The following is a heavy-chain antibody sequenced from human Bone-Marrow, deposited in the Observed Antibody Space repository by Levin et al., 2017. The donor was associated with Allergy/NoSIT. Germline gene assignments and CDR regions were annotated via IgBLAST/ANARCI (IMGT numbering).Heavy chain of an antibody. J-gene: IGHJ4*02. D-gene: IGHD6-19*01. CDR1: GFSVSNNY. Sequence: GGSLRLSCAASGFSVSNNYVSWVRQAPGKGLKWVSVIYSGGSTFYADSVRGRFGVSRDTSKNMVYLQMNNLRADDTAVYYCARDRGIGVAGYLDSWGQGTLVTVSS. CDR3: ARDRGIGVAGYLDS. CDR2: IYSGGST. V-gene: IGHV3-53*01.